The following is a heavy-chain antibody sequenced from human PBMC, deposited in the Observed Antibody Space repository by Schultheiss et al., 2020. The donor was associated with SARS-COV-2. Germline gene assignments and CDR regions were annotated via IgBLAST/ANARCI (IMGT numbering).Heavy chain of an antibody. V-gene: IGHV3-30*03. Sequence: GGSLRLSCAASGFTFSSYSMNWVRQAPGKGLEWVAVISYDGSNKYYADSVKGRFTISRDNGKNSLYLQMNSLRAEDTAVYYCASTQDPYSTPFDYWGQGTLVTVSS. CDR3: ASTQDPYSTPFDY. CDR1: GFTFSSYS. CDR2: ISYDGSNK. D-gene: IGHD6-13*01. J-gene: IGHJ4*02.